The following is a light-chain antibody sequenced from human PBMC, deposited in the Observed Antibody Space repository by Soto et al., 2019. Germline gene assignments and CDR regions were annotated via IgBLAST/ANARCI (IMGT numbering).Light chain of an antibody. Sequence: QSALTQPASVSGSPGQSITISCTGTISDVGYYKYVSWYQHHPGKAPKLMIYDVTNRPLGVSDRFSGSKSGHTASLTISGLQAEDEAAYYCSSYTSSATVVFGGGTQLTVL. CDR3: SSYTSSATVV. J-gene: IGLJ2*01. CDR1: ISDVGYYKY. V-gene: IGLV2-14*03. CDR2: DVT.